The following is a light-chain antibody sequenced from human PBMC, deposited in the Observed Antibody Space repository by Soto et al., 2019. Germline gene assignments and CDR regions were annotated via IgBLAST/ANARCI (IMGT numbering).Light chain of an antibody. CDR2: DVT. Sequence: QSALTQPASVSGSPGQSITISCTGTSSDVGGYNYVSWYQQHPGKAPKVMIYDVTKRPPGVPDRFSGSKSGNTASLTISGLQSEDEADYYCSSYAGRYTYVFGTGTNV. CDR1: SSDVGGYNY. J-gene: IGLJ1*01. V-gene: IGLV2-11*01. CDR3: SSYAGRYTYV.